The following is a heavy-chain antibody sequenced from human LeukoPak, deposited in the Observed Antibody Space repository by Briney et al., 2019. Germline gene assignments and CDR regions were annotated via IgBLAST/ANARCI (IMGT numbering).Heavy chain of an antibody. D-gene: IGHD3-10*01. CDR3: ARVNTVRGVTLDY. CDR1: GASILSGDFY. Sequence: SQTLSLTCTVSGASILSGDFYWSWIRQSPGEGLEWIGYIYYTGSAYYNPSLQSRFTISIDTSTNQFSLRLSSVTAADTAVYYCARVNTVRGVTLDYWGQGTLVTVSS. V-gene: IGHV4-30-4*01. CDR2: IYYTGSA. J-gene: IGHJ4*02.